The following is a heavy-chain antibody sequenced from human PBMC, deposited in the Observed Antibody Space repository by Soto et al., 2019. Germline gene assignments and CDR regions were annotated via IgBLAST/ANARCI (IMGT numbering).Heavy chain of an antibody. D-gene: IGHD3-10*01. J-gene: IGHJ4*02. CDR3: ARSLRRGPPFDY. CDR2: ISAYNGNT. V-gene: IGHV1-18*01. CDR1: GYTFTSYG. Sequence: GASVKVSCKASGYTFTSYGISWVRQAPGQGLERMGWISAYNGNTNYAQKLKGRVTMTTDTSTSTDYKELRSLLSDDTAVYYCARSLRRGPPFDYWGQGTLVTVSS.